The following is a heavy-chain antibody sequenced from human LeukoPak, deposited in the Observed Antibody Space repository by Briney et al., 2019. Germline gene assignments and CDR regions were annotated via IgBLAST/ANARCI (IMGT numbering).Heavy chain of an antibody. CDR3: AKGIQLWFSAYSGYEPFDY. D-gene: IGHD5-18*01. CDR1: GFTFSSYA. Sequence: AGGSLRLSCAASGFTFSSYAMSWVRQAPGKGLEWVSAISGSGGSTYYADSVKGRFTISRDNSKNTLYLQMNSLRAEDTAVYYCAKGIQLWFSAYSGYEPFDYWGQGTLVTVSP. J-gene: IGHJ4*02. CDR2: ISGSGGST. V-gene: IGHV3-23*01.